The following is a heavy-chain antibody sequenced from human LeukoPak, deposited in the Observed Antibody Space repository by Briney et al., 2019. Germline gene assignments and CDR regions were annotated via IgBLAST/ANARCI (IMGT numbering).Heavy chain of an antibody. CDR1: GFTFSSYW. V-gene: IGHV3-74*01. Sequence: GGSLRLSCAASGFTFSSYWMHWVRQAPGKGPLWLARINSDGYSISHADSVKGRFTISRDNAKNTLYLQMNTLRAEDTAMYYCARAIAVAGTDSWGQGTLVTVSS. D-gene: IGHD6-19*01. J-gene: IGHJ4*02. CDR3: ARAIAVAGTDS. CDR2: INSDGYSI.